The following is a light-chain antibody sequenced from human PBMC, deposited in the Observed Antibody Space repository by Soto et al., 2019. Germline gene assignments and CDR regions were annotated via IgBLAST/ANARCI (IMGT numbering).Light chain of an antibody. V-gene: IGLV2-14*01. CDR2: EVS. Sequence: QSALTQPRSVSGSPGQSVTISCTGTSSDVGGYNYVSWYQQHPGKAPKLMIYEVSNRPSGVSNRFSGSKSGNTASLTISGLQAEDEADYYCSSYTSSSTPYVFGTGTQLTVL. CDR3: SSYTSSSTPYV. CDR1: SSDVGGYNY. J-gene: IGLJ1*01.